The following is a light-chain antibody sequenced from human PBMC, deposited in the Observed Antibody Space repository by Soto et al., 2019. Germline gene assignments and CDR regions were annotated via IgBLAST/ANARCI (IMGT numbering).Light chain of an antibody. V-gene: IGKV3-20*01. CDR2: AVS. Sequence: EIVLTQSPGTLSLSPGERATLSCRASQSVRSSYLAWYQQKPGQAPRLLMYAVSSRATGTPDRFSGSGSGTDFTLTISRLEPEDFAVYYCQQYDTSRTFGQGTKGDIK. J-gene: IGKJ1*01. CDR1: QSVRSSY. CDR3: QQYDTSRT.